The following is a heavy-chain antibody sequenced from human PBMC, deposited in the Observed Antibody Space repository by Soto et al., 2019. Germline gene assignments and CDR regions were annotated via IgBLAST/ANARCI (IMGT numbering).Heavy chain of an antibody. Sequence: SETLSLTCAVYGGSFSGYYWSWIRQPPGKGLEWIGEIKHSGSTNYNPSPKSRVTISVDTSKNQFSLKLSSVTAADTAVYYCACYLRRSVDGISSVDYWGQGTLDTVSS. D-gene: IGHD6-19*01. CDR3: ACYLRRSVDGISSVDY. CDR1: GGSFSGYY. J-gene: IGHJ4*02. V-gene: IGHV4-34*01. CDR2: IKHSGST.